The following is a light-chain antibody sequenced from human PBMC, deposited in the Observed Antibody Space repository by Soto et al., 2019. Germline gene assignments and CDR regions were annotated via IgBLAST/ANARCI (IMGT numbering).Light chain of an antibody. CDR1: QSVGRN. J-gene: IGKJ1*01. CDR2: GAS. Sequence: EIVMTQSPATLSVSPGERATLSCRASQSVGRNLAWYQQKPGQAPRLLIYGASPRATGIPARFSGSGSGTEFILTISSLQSEDFAVYYCQQYNNWPRTFGQGTK. CDR3: QQYNNWPRT. V-gene: IGKV3-15*01.